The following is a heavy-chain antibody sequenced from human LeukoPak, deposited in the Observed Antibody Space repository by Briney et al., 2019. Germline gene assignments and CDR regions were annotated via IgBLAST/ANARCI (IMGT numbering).Heavy chain of an antibody. CDR2: IYYSGST. V-gene: IGHV4-39*07. J-gene: IGHJ4*02. D-gene: IGHD4-11*01. CDR3: ARDYRHYYFDY. Sequence: SETLSLTCTVSGGSISSSSYYWGWIRQPPGKGLEWIGSIYYSGSTYYNPSLKSRVTISVDTSNNQFSLKLSSVTAADAAVYYCARDYRHYYFDYWGQGTLVTVSS. CDR1: GGSISSSSYY.